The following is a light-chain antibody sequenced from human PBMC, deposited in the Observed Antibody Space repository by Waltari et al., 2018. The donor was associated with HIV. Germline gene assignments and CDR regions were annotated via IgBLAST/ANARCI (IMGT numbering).Light chain of an antibody. CDR2: KAS. V-gene: IGKV1-5*03. CDR3: QQYNNFSWT. Sequence: DIQMTQFPSTLSASVGDRVTITCRASQTIENQWFAWFQQKAGKAPNLLIYKASILETGVPSRFSGSGSGAVFTLTISSLQPDDFATYYCQQYNNFSWTFGQGTKVEIK. CDR1: QTIENQW. J-gene: IGKJ1*01.